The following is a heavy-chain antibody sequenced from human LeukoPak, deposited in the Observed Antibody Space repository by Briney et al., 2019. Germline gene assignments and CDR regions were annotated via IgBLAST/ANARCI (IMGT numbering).Heavy chain of an antibody. J-gene: IGHJ4*02. CDR2: INHSGST. V-gene: IGHV4-34*01. D-gene: IGHD4-17*01. CDR1: GGSFSGYY. Sequence: SETLSLTCAFYGGSFSGYYWSWIRQSPGKGLEWIGEINHSGSTNFNPSLKSRVTISLDTSKNQFSLKLSSVTAADTAVYYCARRGGLYGDYDYWGQGTLVTVSS. CDR3: ARRGGLYGDYDY.